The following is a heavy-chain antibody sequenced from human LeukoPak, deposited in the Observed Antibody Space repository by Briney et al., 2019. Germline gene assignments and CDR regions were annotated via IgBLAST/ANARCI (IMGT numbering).Heavy chain of an antibody. Sequence: ASVKVSCKASGYTFTGYYMHWVRQAPGQGLEWMGWINPNSGGTNYAQKFQGRVTMTRDTSISTAYMELSRLRSDDTAVYYCARDVYDFWSGPPYYYMDVWGKGTTVTVSS. V-gene: IGHV1-2*02. J-gene: IGHJ6*03. D-gene: IGHD3-3*01. CDR1: GYTFTGYY. CDR3: ARDVYDFWSGPPYYYMDV. CDR2: INPNSGGT.